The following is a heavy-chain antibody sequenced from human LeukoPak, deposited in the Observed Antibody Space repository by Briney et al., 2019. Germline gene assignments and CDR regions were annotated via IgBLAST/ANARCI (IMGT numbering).Heavy chain of an antibody. D-gene: IGHD6-19*01. CDR1: GFTFSSYS. CDR2: ISSSSSYI. CDR3: ARVTVAGTWLDY. Sequence: GGSLRLSCAASGFTFSSYSMTWVRQAPGKGLEWVSSISSSSSYIYYADSVKGRFTISRDNAKKSLYLQMSSLRAEDTAVYYCARVTVAGTWLDYWGQGTLVTVSS. J-gene: IGHJ4*02. V-gene: IGHV3-21*01.